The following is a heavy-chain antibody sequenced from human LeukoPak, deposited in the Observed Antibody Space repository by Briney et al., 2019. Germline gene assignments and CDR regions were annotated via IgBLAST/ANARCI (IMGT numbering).Heavy chain of an antibody. Sequence: GASVRVSCKTSGYTFTSYGIAWVRQAPGQGLEWMGWISTSNGNTKYVENFQGRVTMTTDTSTSTAYMEVRSLRSDDTALYSCARVHGYYTGIYYFDFWGQGSLVTVSS. CDR1: GYTFTSYG. CDR3: ARVHGYYTGIYYFDF. J-gene: IGHJ4*02. CDR2: ISTSNGNT. D-gene: IGHD4-23*01. V-gene: IGHV1-18*01.